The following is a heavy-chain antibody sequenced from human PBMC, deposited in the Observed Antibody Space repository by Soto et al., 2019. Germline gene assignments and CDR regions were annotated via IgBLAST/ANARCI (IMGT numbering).Heavy chain of an antibody. D-gene: IGHD2-15*01. V-gene: IGHV4-59*02. CDR3: ARYRYCGGGTCYPFLLDY. CDR2: MHYTGFS. Sequence: SETLSLTCSFSGDSVTSHYLTWIRQSPEKGLEWIGYMHYTGFSHYNPSLKSRLTISVDRSKNQFTLQLTSVTVEDTAVYYCARYRYCGGGTCYPFLLDYWGQGILVTVS. CDR1: GDSVTSHY. J-gene: IGHJ4*02.